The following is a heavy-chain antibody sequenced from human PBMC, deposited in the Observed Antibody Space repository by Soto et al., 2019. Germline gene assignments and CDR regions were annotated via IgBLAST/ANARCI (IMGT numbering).Heavy chain of an antibody. CDR1: GLTFNNYD. CDR3: AKVHNYAKET. Sequence: GGPLRLSCAASGLTFNNYDMAWVRQAPGEGLEXXAXXSXGXXXTXXADSVKGRFTIARDNSKNTLYLQMNSLSAEDTAVYYCAKVHNYAKETWGQGTMVTVSS. D-gene: IGHD2-2*01. V-gene: IGHV3-23*01. CDR2: XSXGXXXT. J-gene: IGHJ5*02.